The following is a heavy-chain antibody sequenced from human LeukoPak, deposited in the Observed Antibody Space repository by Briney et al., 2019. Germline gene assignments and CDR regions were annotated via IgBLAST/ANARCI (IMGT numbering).Heavy chain of an antibody. V-gene: IGHV1-2*02. J-gene: IGHJ6*03. CDR2: INPNSGGT. D-gene: IGHD5-18*01. Sequence: ASVKVSCKASGYTFTGYYMHWVRQAPGQGLEWMGWINPNSGGTNYAQKFQGRVTMTEDTSTDTAYMDLSRLRSDDTAVYYCARESRGYSYGFTYYYYYYMDVWGKGTTVTVSS. CDR1: GYTFTGYY. CDR3: ARESRGYSYGFTYYYYYYMDV.